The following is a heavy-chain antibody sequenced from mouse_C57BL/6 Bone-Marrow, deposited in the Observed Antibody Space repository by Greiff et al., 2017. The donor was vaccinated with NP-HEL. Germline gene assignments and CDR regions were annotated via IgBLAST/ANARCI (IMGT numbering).Heavy chain of an antibody. CDR2: IYPGDGDT. V-gene: IGHV1-80*01. CDR1: GYAFSSYW. J-gene: IGHJ1*03. CDR3: ARGAVVERYWYFDV. Sequence: VQLQQSGAELVKPGASVKISCKASGYAFSSYWMNWVKQRPGKGLEWIGQIYPGDGDTNYNGKFKGKATLTADKSSSTAYMQLSSLTSEDSAVYFCARGAVVERYWYFDVWGTGTTVTVSS. D-gene: IGHD1-1*01.